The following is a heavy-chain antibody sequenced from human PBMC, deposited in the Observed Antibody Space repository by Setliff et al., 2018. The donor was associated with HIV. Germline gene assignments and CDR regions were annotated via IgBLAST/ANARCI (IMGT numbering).Heavy chain of an antibody. CDR3: ARVRQVSDYGDYDYYFDY. D-gene: IGHD4-17*01. Sequence: SETLSLTCTVSDGSISSYYWSWIRQPAGEGLEWIGRIYTSGSTNYNPSFKSRLTMSLDPSKNQFSLKLRSVTAADTAVYYCARVRQVSDYGDYDYYFDYWGQGALVTVSS. CDR1: DGSISSYY. CDR2: IYTSGST. V-gene: IGHV4-4*07. J-gene: IGHJ4*02.